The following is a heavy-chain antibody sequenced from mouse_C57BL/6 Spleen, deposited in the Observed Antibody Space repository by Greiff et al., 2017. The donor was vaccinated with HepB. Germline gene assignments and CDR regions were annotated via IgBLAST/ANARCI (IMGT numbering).Heavy chain of an antibody. J-gene: IGHJ3*01. CDR2: IHPNSGST. Sequence: QVHVKQPGAELVQPGASVKLSCKASGYTFTSYWMHWVKQRPGQGLEWIGMIHPNSGSTNYNEKFKSKATLTVDKSSSTAYMQLSSLTSEDSAVYYCASVLGFAYWGQGTLVTVSA. V-gene: IGHV1-64*01. CDR1: GYTFTSYW. CDR3: ASVLGFAY.